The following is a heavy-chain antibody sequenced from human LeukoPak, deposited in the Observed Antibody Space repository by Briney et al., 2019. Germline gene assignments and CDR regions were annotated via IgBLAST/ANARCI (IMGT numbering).Heavy chain of an antibody. CDR1: GGSIRSYY. CDR3: ARGRNDNGGMFFDS. Sequence: SETLSLTCTVSGGSIRSYYWSWIRQAPGKGLEWIGFISHSGYTSYSPSLKSRVAISVDTSKSQFSLSLSSMTAVDTAIYYCARGRNDNGGMFFDSWGQGTLVTVSS. V-gene: IGHV4-59*01. CDR2: ISHSGYT. D-gene: IGHD4-23*01. J-gene: IGHJ4*02.